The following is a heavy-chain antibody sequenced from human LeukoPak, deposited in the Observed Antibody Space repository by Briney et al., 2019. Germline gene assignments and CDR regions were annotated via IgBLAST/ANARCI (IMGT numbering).Heavy chain of an antibody. V-gene: IGHV3-23*01. CDR2: ISGSGGST. CDR3: PRVALGAVAFFDY. Sequence: GGSLRLSCAASGFTFSSYAMSWVRQAPGKGLEWVSAISGSGGSTYYADSVKGRFTISRDNSKNTLYLQMNSLRAEDTAVYYCPRVALGAVAFFDYWGQGTLVTVSS. J-gene: IGHJ4*02. CDR1: GFTFSSYA. D-gene: IGHD6-19*01.